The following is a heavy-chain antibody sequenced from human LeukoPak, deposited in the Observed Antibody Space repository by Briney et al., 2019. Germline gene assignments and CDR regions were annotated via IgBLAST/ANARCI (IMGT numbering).Heavy chain of an antibody. CDR2: MNPSSGNT. CDR3: ARGAVSRDCSGGSCYHFDI. CDR1: GYTFTSD. V-gene: IGHV1-8*01. J-gene: IGHJ3*02. D-gene: IGHD2-15*01. Sequence: ASVKVPCKASGYTFTSDINWVRQATGQGLEWMGWMNPSSGNTDYAPKFQGRVTMTRDISIRTAYMELSSLRSEDTAVYYCARGAVSRDCSGGSCYHFDIWGQGTMVTVSS.